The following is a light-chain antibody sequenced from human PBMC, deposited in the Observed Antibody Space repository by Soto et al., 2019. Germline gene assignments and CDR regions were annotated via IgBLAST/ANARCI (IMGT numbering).Light chain of an antibody. CDR1: SGHSGYA. CDR2: VNNDGSH. CDR3: QTWGTGSWV. J-gene: IGLJ3*02. V-gene: IGLV4-69*01. Sequence: QAVVTQSPSASASLGASVKLTCTLNSGHSGYAIAWHQQQPEKGPRFLMKVNNDGSHNKGDGIPDRFSGSSSVPERYLTISSLQSEDEADYYCQTWGTGSWVFGGGTKLTVL.